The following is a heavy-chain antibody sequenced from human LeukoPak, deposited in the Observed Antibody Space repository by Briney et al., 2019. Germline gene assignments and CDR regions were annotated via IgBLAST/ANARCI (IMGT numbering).Heavy chain of an antibody. CDR3: ARGYTMVRGLSWFDP. V-gene: IGHV4-4*02. CDR2: IYHSGST. Sequence: SGTLSLTCAVSGGSISSSNWWSWVRQPPGKGLEWIGEIYHSGSTNYNPSLKSRVTISVDKSKNQFSLKLSSVTAADTAVYYCARGYTMVRGLSWFDPWGQGTLVTVS. CDR1: GGSISSSNW. J-gene: IGHJ5*02. D-gene: IGHD3-10*01.